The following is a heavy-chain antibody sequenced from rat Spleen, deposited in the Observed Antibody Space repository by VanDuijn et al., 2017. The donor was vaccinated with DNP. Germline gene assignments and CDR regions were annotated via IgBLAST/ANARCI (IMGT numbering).Heavy chain of an antibody. J-gene: IGHJ3*01. Sequence: QVQLQQSGAELAKPGSSVKISCKASGYIFTSYYISWIKQTPGQGLECIGYINAGSGGTHYNEKFKGKATLTVAKSSSTAYMQLRSLTPDDSAVYYSAISKHTYYGSNYGGFAYWGQGTLVTVSS. CDR2: INAGSGGT. CDR1: GYIFTSYY. V-gene: IGHV1-43*01. D-gene: IGHD1-9*01. CDR3: AISKHTYYGSNYGGFAY.